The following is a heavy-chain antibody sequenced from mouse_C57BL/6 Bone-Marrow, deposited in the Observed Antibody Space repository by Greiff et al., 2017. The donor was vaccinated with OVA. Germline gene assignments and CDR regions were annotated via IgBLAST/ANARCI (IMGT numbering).Heavy chain of an antibody. D-gene: IGHD1-1*02. Sequence: QVQLQQSGAELARPGASVKMSCKASGYTFTSYTMHWVKQRPGQGLEWIGYINPSSGYTKYNQKFKDKATLTAAKSSSTAYMQLSSLTSEDSAVYYCARWGGGKGYFDYWGQGTTLTVSS. J-gene: IGHJ2*01. CDR1: GYTFTSYT. CDR2: INPSSGYT. CDR3: ARWGGGKGYFDY. V-gene: IGHV1-4*01.